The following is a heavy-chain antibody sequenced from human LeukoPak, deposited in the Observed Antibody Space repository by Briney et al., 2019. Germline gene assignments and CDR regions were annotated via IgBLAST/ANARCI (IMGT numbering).Heavy chain of an antibody. CDR3: ARDAVTQYSSGWFGDWFDP. V-gene: IGHV1-18*01. J-gene: IGHJ5*02. D-gene: IGHD6-19*01. CDR1: GYTFTSYG. Sequence: ASVKVSCKASGYTFTSYGISWVRQAPGQGLEWMGWISAYNGNTNYAQKLQGRVTMTTDTSTSTAYMELRSLRSDDTAVYYCARDAVTQYSSGWFGDWFDPWGQGTLVTVSS. CDR2: ISAYNGNT.